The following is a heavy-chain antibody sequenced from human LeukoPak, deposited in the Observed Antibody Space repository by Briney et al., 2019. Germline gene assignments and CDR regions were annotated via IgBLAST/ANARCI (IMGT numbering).Heavy chain of an antibody. D-gene: IGHD3-22*01. J-gene: IGHJ4*02. CDR2: IKQDGSEK. CDR1: GFTFSSYW. CDR3: ARGAYYDSSGYPNY. V-gene: IGHV3-7*01. Sequence: GGSLRLSCAASGFTFSSYWMSWVRQAPGKGVEWVANIKQDGSEKYYVDSVKGRFTISRDNAKNSLYLQMNSLRAEDTAVYYCARGAYYDSSGYPNYWGQGTLVTVSS.